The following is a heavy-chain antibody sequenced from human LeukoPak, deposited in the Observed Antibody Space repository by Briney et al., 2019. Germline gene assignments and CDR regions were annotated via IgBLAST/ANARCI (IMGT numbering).Heavy chain of an antibody. V-gene: IGHV4-31*01. D-gene: IGHD6-13*01. Sequence: KSSETLSLTCTVSGGSISSGGYYWSSIRQHPGRGLEWIVYIYYSGSTYYNPSLKSQVTISVDTSKNQFSLKLSSVTAADTAVYYCARDSSSWYVLEYWGQGTLVTVSS. CDR2: IYYSGST. J-gene: IGHJ4*02. CDR1: GGSISSGGYY. CDR3: ARDSSSWYVLEY.